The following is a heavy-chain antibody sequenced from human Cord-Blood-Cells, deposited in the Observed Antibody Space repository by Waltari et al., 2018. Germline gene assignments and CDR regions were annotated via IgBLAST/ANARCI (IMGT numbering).Heavy chain of an antibody. CDR2: INAGNGNT. CDR1: GYTFTSYA. CDR3: ARGKVISGNYYFDY. J-gene: IGHJ4*02. D-gene: IGHD1-26*01. V-gene: IGHV1-3*01. Sequence: QVQLVQSGAEVKKPGASVKVSCKASGYTFTSYAMHWVRQAPGQRLEWMGWINAGNGNTKYSQKFQGRVTITRDTSASTAYMELSSLRSEDTAVYYCARGKVISGNYYFDYWGQGTLVTVSS.